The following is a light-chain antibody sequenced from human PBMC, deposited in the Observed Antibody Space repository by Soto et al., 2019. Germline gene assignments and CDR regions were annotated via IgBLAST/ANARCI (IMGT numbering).Light chain of an antibody. Sequence: ERVVTQSPATLSVSPEERATLSCRSSQSVRSNLAWYQQKPGQAPRLLIYDASSRATGVPARFSGSGSGTEFTLTISSLQSEDFAVYYCQQYNNWPPITFGQGTRLEI. J-gene: IGKJ5*01. CDR1: QSVRSN. V-gene: IGKV3-15*01. CDR2: DAS. CDR3: QQYNNWPPIT.